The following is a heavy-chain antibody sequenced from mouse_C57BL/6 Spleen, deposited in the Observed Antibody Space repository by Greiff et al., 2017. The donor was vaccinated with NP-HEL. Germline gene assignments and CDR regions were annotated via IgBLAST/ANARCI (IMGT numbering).Heavy chain of an antibody. CDR2: IDPSDSET. D-gene: IGHD2-2*01. CDR3: ARGATTMVTTGVYYFDY. V-gene: IGHV1-52*01. J-gene: IGHJ2*01. CDR1: GYTFTSYW. Sequence: QVHVKQPGAELVRPGSSVKLSCKASGYTFTSYWMHWVKQRPIQGLEWIGNIDPSDSETHYNQKFKDKATLTVDKSSSTAYMQLSSLTSEDSAVYYCARGATTMVTTGVYYFDYWGQGTTLTVSS.